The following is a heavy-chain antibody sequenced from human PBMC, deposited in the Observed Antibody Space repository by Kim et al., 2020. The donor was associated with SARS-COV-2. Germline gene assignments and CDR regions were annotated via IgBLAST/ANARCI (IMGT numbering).Heavy chain of an antibody. V-gene: IGHV3-74*01. Sequence: ADPVEGRFTLARDNAKNTLYLQMNSPSAEDTAMYYCAKGGLPGALDYWGQGTLVTVSS. CDR3: AKGGLPGALDY. D-gene: IGHD3-16*01. J-gene: IGHJ4*02.